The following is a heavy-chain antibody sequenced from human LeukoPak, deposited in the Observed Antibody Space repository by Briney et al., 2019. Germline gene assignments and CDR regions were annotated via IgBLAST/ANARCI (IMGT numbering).Heavy chain of an antibody. J-gene: IGHJ5*02. CDR3: ARGNWQS. Sequence: GGSLRLSCAASGFTFSSNHMTWVRQAPGKGLEWVSVIYSDGSTYYADSVRGRFTISRDNSKKTLRLHMNSLRADDTGVYYCARGNWQSWGQGTLVTVSS. CDR2: IYSDGST. CDR1: GFTFSSNH. V-gene: IGHV3-53*01.